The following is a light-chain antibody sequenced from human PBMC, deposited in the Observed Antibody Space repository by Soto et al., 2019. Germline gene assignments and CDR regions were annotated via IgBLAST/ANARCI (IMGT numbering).Light chain of an antibody. V-gene: IGLV2-8*01. CDR1: SSDVGGYDY. J-gene: IGLJ1*01. CDR3: SSYAGSSTLDV. Sequence: QSALTQPPSASGSPGQSVTISCTGTSSDVGGYDYVSWYQQHPGKAPKLVIYEVTKRPSGVPDRFSGSKSGNTASLTVSELQAEDEADYYCSSYAGSSTLDVFGTGTKVTVL. CDR2: EVT.